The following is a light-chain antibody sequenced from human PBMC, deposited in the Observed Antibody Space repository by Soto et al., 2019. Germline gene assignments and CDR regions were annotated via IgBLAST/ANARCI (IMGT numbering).Light chain of an antibody. J-gene: IGKJ4*01. CDR1: QSVSSY. CDR2: DAS. CDR3: QQRSDWPLT. Sequence: EVVLTQSPATLSLSPGDRATLSCRASQSVSSYLAWYQQKPGQAPSLLIYDASNRATGIPARFSGSGSGTDFTLTISRLEPEDFAVYYCQQRSDWPLTFGGGTKVEIK. V-gene: IGKV3-11*01.